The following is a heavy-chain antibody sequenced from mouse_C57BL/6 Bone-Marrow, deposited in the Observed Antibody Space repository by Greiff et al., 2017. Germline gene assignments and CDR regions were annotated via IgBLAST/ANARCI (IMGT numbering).Heavy chain of an antibody. D-gene: IGHD1-1*01. Sequence: EVKLVESGGGLVQPGGSLKLSCAASGFTFSDYYMYWVRQTPEKRLEWVAYISNGSGSTYYPDTVKGRFTISRDNAKNTLYLQMSRLKSEDTAMFCCAATRYAMDYWGQGTSVTVSS. CDR2: ISNGSGST. CDR3: AATRYAMDY. CDR1: GFTFSDYY. J-gene: IGHJ4*01. V-gene: IGHV5-12*01.